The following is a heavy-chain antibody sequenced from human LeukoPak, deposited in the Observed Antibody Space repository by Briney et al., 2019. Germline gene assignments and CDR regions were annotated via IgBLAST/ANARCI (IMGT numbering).Heavy chain of an antibody. D-gene: IGHD5-24*01. CDR2: ISSSGTTI. Sequence: PGGSLRLSCAASGFTFSDYYMSWIRQAPGKGLEWLSYISSSGTTIFYADSVKGRFTISRDNAKNSLYLQMNSLGAEDTAVYHCAREMATIGYYYYGLDVWGQGTTVTVSS. V-gene: IGHV3-11*01. CDR1: GFTFSDYY. J-gene: IGHJ6*02. CDR3: AREMATIGYYYYGLDV.